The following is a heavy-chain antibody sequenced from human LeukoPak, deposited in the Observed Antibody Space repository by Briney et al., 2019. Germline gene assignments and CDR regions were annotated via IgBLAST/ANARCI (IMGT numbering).Heavy chain of an antibody. CDR1: GGFISSGGYY. Sequence: SGTLSLTCVASGGFISSGGYYWGWIRHPPEKGLEWIGSVHHSGITYYNTSLKSRVTISVDKSKNQFSLELTSVTAADTAVYYCARNPPNYYDSSGRMGAFDVWGQGTMVTVSS. CDR3: ARNPPNYYDSSGRMGAFDV. J-gene: IGHJ3*01. CDR2: VHHSGIT. V-gene: IGHV4-39*01. D-gene: IGHD3-22*01.